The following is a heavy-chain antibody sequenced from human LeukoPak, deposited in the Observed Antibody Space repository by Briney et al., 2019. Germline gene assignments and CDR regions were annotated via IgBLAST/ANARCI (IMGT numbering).Heavy chain of an antibody. CDR1: GFTFSSYA. J-gene: IGHJ4*02. CDR3: AKTNWGSDYFDY. CDR2: ISGSGGST. V-gene: IGHV3-23*01. D-gene: IGHD7-27*01. Sequence: GGSLRLSCAASGFTFSSYAMSWVRQAPGKGLEWVSAISGSGGSTYYADSVKGWFTISRDNSKNTLYLQMNSLRAEDTAVYYCAKTNWGSDYFDYWGQGTLVTVSS.